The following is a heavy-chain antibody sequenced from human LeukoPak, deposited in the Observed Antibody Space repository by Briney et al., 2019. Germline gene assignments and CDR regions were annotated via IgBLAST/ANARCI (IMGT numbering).Heavy chain of an antibody. V-gene: IGHV1-2*02. D-gene: IGHD6-25*01. CDR3: ASLFVAAADLDAFDI. CDR2: INPNSGGT. CDR1: GYTFTGYY. Sequence: ASVKVSCKASGYTFTGYYMHGVRQAPGQGREWMGWINPNSGGTNYAQKFQGRVTMTRDTSISTAYMELSRLRSDDTAVYYCASLFVAAADLDAFDIWGQGTMVTVSS. J-gene: IGHJ3*02.